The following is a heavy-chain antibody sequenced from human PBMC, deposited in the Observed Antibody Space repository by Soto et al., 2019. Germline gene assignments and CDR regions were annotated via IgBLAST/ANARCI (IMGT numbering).Heavy chain of an antibody. CDR3: ARKLSGAVQGWAYGMDV. CDR2: TYSGGST. CDR1: GFTFSTYN. Sequence: PGGPLRSSGAASGFTFSTYNMIWVRQAPVKGLEWVSVTYSGGSTQYADSVKGRFTVSRDNSKNTLYLQMSSLRDEDTAVYYCARKLSGAVQGWAYGMDVWGRGTTVTVSS. V-gene: IGHV3-53*01. D-gene: IGHD1-26*01. J-gene: IGHJ6*02.